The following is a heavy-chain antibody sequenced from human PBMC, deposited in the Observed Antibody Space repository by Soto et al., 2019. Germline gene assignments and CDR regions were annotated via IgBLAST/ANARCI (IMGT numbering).Heavy chain of an antibody. CDR2: INPKSGGT. V-gene: IGHV1-2*04. CDR1: GYSFTDYH. D-gene: IGHD6-13*01. CDR3: ARGFGSSWYYFDS. Sequence: ASVKVSCKASGYSFTDYHIHWVRQAPGQGLEWLGRINPKSGGTSTAQKFQGWVTMTTDTSISTASMELTRLTSDDTAVYYCARGFGSSWYYFDSWGQGTLVTVSS. J-gene: IGHJ4*02.